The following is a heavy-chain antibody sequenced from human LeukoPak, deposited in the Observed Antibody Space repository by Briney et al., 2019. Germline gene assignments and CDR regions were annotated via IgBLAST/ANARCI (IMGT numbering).Heavy chain of an antibody. V-gene: IGHV3-53*01. Sequence: GGSLRLSCAASGFTFSNYEMNWVRQAPGKGLEWVSFIYSDNTHYSDSVKGRFTISRDNSKNALYLQMNSLRAEDTAVYYCARRAGAYSHPYDYWGQGTLVTVSS. D-gene: IGHD4/OR15-4a*01. CDR1: GFTFSNYE. CDR3: ARRAGAYSHPYDY. J-gene: IGHJ4*02. CDR2: IYSDNT.